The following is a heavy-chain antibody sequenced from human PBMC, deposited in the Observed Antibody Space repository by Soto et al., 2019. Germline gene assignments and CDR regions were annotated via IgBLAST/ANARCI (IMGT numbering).Heavy chain of an antibody. Sequence: SQTLSLTCAISGDSVSSNSAAWNWIRQSPSSGLEWVGRTYYRSKWYNDYAVSVRGRVSINPDTSKNQFSLQLNSVTPEDTAVYYCARERTASAFDCWGQGTVVTVSS. CDR3: ARERTASAFDC. J-gene: IGHJ4*02. CDR2: TYYRSKWYN. D-gene: IGHD2-21*02. V-gene: IGHV6-1*01. CDR1: GDSVSSNSAA.